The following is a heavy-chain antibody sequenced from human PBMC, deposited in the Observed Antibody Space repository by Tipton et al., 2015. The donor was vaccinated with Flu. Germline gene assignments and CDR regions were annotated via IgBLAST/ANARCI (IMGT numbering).Heavy chain of an antibody. CDR2: ISYDGNNK. CDR1: GFSFSSYA. J-gene: IGHJ6*02. CDR3: ATPVAAIFGVAPHRMDV. D-gene: IGHD3-3*01. Sequence: SLRLSCRASGFSFSSYAIHWVRQAPGKGLEWVALISYDGNNKHYADSVKGRFTISRDNSMNTLYLQMNSLRPEDTAVYYCATPVAAIFGVAPHRMDVWGQGTAVSVSS. V-gene: IGHV3-30*04.